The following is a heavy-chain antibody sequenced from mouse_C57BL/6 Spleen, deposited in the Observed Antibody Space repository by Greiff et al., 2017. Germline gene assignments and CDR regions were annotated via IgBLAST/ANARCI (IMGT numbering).Heavy chain of an antibody. CDR1: GFTFSDYY. V-gene: IGHV5-12*01. CDR3: ARRDYDEYYFDD. J-gene: IGHJ2*01. Sequence: EVQLVESGGGLVQPGGSLKLSCAASGFTFSDYYMYWVRQTPEKRLEWVAYISNGGGSTYYPDTVKGRFTISRDNAKNTLYLQMSRRKSEDTAMYYCARRDYDEYYFDDWGQGTTHTVSS. CDR2: ISNGGGST. D-gene: IGHD2-4*01.